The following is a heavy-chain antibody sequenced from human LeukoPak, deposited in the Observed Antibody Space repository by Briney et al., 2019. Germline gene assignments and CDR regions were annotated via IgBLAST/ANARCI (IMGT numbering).Heavy chain of an antibody. V-gene: IGHV1-2*02. Sequence: ASVKVSCKTSGYTFSAFYMHWVRQAPGQGPEWMGWINPDSGGSEYGQKFQGRVTFTSDTSSTTIYMEVRSLKSDDTAVYYWARDMTGGIWARATSFDHWGQGTLVTVSS. D-gene: IGHD1-14*01. CDR1: GYTFSAFY. CDR3: ARDMTGGIWARATSFDH. J-gene: IGHJ4*02. CDR2: INPDSGGS.